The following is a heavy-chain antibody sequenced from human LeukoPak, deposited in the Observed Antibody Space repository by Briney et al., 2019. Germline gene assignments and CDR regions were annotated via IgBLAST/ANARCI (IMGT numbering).Heavy chain of an antibody. CDR1: GGSFSGYY. CDR3: ARGRPLQSSCDILTGAADQSFDY. V-gene: IGHV4-34*01. CDR2: INHSGST. Sequence: PSETLSLTCAVYGGSFSGYYWSWIRQPPGKGLEWIGEINHSGSTNYNPSLKSRVTISVDTSKNQFSLKLSSVTAADTAVYYCARGRPLQSSCDILTGAADQSFDYWGQGTLVTVSS. J-gene: IGHJ4*02. D-gene: IGHD3-9*01.